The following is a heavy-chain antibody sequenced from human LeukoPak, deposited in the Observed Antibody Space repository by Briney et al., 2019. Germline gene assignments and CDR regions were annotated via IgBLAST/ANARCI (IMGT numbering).Heavy chain of an antibody. CDR2: IYHSGSA. Sequence: SETLSLTCAVSGGSISSGGYSWSWIRQPPGKGLEWIGYIYHSGSAYYNPSLKSRVTISVDRSKNQFSLKLSSVTAADTAVYYCARALRYCSGGSCASGFDYWGQGTLVTVSS. J-gene: IGHJ4*02. CDR3: ARALRYCSGGSCASGFDY. V-gene: IGHV4-30-2*01. CDR1: GGSISSGGYS. D-gene: IGHD2-15*01.